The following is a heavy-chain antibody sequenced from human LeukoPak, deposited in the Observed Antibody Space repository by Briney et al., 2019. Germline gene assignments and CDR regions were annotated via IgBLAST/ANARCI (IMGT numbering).Heavy chain of an antibody. CDR2: VSDSGGRP. J-gene: IGHJ4*02. D-gene: IGHD3-10*01. Sequence: GGSLRLSCAVSGITLSNYGMSWVRPGPGKGREWVAGVSDSGGRPNYADSVKGRLTISRDNSKNTLYLQMNSLRAEDTAVYFCAKRGVVIRVILVGFHKEAYYFDSWGQGVVVTVSS. V-gene: IGHV3-23*01. CDR3: AKRGVVIRVILVGFHKEAYYFDS. CDR1: GITLSNYG.